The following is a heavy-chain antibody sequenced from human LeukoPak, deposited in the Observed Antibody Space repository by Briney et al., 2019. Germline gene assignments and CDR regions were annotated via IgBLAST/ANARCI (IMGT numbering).Heavy chain of an antibody. CDR3: ARQGGSSSPYYYYYMDV. CDR1: GYSISSGDY. CDR2: MYHSGST. D-gene: IGHD6-13*01. J-gene: IGHJ6*03. V-gene: IGHV4-38-2*01. Sequence: KPSETLSLTCAVSGYSISSGDYWGWFRQPPGKGLEWIGCMYHSGSTYYNPSLKSRVTISVDTSKNQFSLKLSSVTAADTAVYYCARQGGSSSPYYYYYMDVWGKGTTVTVSS.